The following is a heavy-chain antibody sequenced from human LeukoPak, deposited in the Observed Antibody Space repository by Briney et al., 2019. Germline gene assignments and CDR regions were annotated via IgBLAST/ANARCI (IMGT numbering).Heavy chain of an antibody. V-gene: IGHV1-69*01. Sequence: SSVKVSCKASGGTFSSYAISWVRQAPGQGLEWMGGTIPIFGTANYAQKFQGRVTITADESTSTAYMELSSLRSEDTAVYYCARDLSDYCSSTSCSFDYWGQGTLVTVSS. CDR3: ARDLSDYCSSTSCSFDY. CDR2: TIPIFGTA. CDR1: GGTFSSYA. J-gene: IGHJ4*02. D-gene: IGHD2-2*01.